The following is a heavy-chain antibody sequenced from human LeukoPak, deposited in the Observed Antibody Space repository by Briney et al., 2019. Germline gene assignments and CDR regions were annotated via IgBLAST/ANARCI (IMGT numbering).Heavy chain of an antibody. D-gene: IGHD3-10*01. CDR1: GFTFSSYS. V-gene: IGHV3-21*01. CDR2: ISSSSSYI. CDR3: ARDPKYYYGSGSYYTTDY. Sequence: PGGSLRLPCAASGFTFSSYSMNWVRQAPGKGLEWVSSISSSSSYIYYADSVKGRFTISRYNAKNSLYLQMNSLRAEDTAVYYCARDPKYYYGSGSYYTTDYWGQGTLVTVSS. J-gene: IGHJ4*02.